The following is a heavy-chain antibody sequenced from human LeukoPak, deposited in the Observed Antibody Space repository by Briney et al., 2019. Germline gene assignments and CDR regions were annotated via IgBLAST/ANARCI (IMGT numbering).Heavy chain of an antibody. J-gene: IGHJ4*02. CDR3: ARAHNWKYGTFDY. CDR1: GFTFSSYS. CDR2: ISSSSSYI. V-gene: IGHV3-21*01. Sequence: GGSLRLPCAASGFTFSSYSMNWVRQAPGKGLEWVSCISSSSSYIYYADSVKGPFTISRDNAKNSLYLQMNSLRAEDTAVYYCARAHNWKYGTFDYWGQGTLVTVSS. D-gene: IGHD1-7*01.